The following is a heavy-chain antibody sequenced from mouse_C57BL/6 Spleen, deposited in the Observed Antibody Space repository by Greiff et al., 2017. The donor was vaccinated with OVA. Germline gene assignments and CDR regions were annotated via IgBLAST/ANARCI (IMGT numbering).Heavy chain of an antibody. CDR3: ARYADYYGSSWFAY. CDR2: FYPGGGYT. CDR1: GSTFTTYW. D-gene: IGHD1-1*01. V-gene: IGHV1-63*01. J-gene: IGHJ3*01. Sequence: QVQLQQPGAELVRPGTSVKLSCKASGSTFTTYWMGWAKQRPGLGLGWIGEFYPGGGYTNYNEKFKGKATLTADKSSSTAYMQFSSLTSEDSAIYYCARYADYYGSSWFAYWGQGTLVTVSA.